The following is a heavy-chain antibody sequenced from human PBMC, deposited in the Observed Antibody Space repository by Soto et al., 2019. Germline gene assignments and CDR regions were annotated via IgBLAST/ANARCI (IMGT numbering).Heavy chain of an antibody. V-gene: IGHV4-4*07. J-gene: IGHJ4*02. CDR1: GGSINTFY. Sequence: SETLSLTCTVSGGSINTFYWSWVRQPAGKGLEWIGRIFSSGSTSFNPSLESRVAMSVDTSKNHFSLNLSSVTAADMAVYYCAREGSYSAYNFAHGIQLWSFDFWGQGALVTAPQ. D-gene: IGHD5-12*01. CDR3: AREGSYSAYNFAHGIQLWSFDF. CDR2: IFSSGST.